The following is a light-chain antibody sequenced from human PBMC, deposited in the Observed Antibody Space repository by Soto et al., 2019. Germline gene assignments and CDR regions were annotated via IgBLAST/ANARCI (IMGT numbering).Light chain of an antibody. V-gene: IGLV2-8*01. Sequence: SVLTQPPSASGSPGQSVTFSCPGTSSDVGTYDYVSWYQQYPGKAPKLLIYGVTRRPSGVPDRFSGSKSGNTAALTVSGLQAEDEAYYYCSSYAGRSTYVFGTGTKVTVL. CDR3: SSYAGRSTYV. CDR2: GVT. CDR1: SSDVGTYDY. J-gene: IGLJ1*01.